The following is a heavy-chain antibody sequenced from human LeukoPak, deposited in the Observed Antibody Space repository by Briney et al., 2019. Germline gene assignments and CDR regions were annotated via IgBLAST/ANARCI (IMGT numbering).Heavy chain of an antibody. Sequence: PGGSLRLSCAASGFDVSRNYMNWVRQAPGKGLEWVSAIYSGGNTYYADSVKGRFTISRDNSKNTLYLQMNSLRAEDTAVYYCARDKQGSRYHRDGMDVWGQGTTVTVSS. D-gene: IGHD3-10*01. V-gene: IGHV3-53*01. J-gene: IGHJ6*02. CDR1: GFDVSRNY. CDR2: IYSGGNT. CDR3: ARDKQGSRYHRDGMDV.